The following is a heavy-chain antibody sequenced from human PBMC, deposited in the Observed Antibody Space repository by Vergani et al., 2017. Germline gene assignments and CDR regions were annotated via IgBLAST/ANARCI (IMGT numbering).Heavy chain of an antibody. Sequence: QVQLQESGPGLVKPSETLSLTCSVSGYSISRGYYWGWLRQPPGKGLEWIATVFHSGGAYYNPSLRRRVTISVETSKNQFSLRLTTLTAADTAVYYCARGSRAAGYSGPDSWGQGTRVTVSS. D-gene: IGHD6-13*01. V-gene: IGHV4-38-2*02. J-gene: IGHJ4*02. CDR1: GYSISRGYY. CDR2: VFHSGGA. CDR3: ARGSRAAGYSGPDS.